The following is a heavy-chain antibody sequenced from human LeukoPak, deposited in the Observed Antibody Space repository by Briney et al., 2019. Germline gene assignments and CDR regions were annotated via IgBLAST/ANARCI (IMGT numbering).Heavy chain of an antibody. CDR3: ARERSTVAPPHPFDY. V-gene: IGHV3-33*01. CDR2: IWYDGSNK. CDR1: GFTFSSYG. D-gene: IGHD4-23*01. J-gene: IGHJ4*02. Sequence: GRSLRLSCAASGFTFSSYGMHWARQAPGKGLEWVAVIWYDGSNKYYADSVKGRFTISRDNSKNTLYLQMNSLRAEDTAVYYCARERSTVAPPHPFDYWGQGTLVTVSS.